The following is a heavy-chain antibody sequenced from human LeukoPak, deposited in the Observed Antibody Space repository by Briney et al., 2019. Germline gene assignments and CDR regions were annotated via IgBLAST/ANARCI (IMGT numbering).Heavy chain of an antibody. CDR1: GFTFSSYA. V-gene: IGHV3-23*01. D-gene: IGHD3-10*01. J-gene: IGHJ6*03. Sequence: GGSLRLSCAASGFTFSSYAMSWVRQAPGKGLEWVSAISGSGGSTYYADSVKGRFTTSRDNSKNTLYLQMNSLRAEDTAVYYCAKTRPYGSGSYYPFYYMDVWGKGTTVTVSS. CDR2: ISGSGGST. CDR3: AKTRPYGSGSYYPFYYMDV.